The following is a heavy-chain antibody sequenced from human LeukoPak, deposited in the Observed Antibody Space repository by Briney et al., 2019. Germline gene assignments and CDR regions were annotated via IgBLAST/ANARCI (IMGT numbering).Heavy chain of an antibody. D-gene: IGHD6-6*01. CDR2: IYPSDTKT. J-gene: IGHJ4*02. Sequence: HTSSMSSGYPCSYYWIAWRRPMPGKRLEWMGIIYPSDTKTRPTPYFQGQVTISVDKTINTPILQWSTPTASDTSIYYGSRPSTSTSSLYYWGLGTLVTVSP. CDR1: GYPCSYYW. V-gene: IGHV5-51*01. CDR3: SRPSTSTSSLYY.